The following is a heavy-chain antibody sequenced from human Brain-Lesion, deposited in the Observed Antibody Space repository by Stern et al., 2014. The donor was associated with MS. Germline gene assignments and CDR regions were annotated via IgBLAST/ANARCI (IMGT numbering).Heavy chain of an antibody. J-gene: IGHJ4*02. V-gene: IGHV4-61*02. CDR3: ARETGGYTYGDTDFFDY. CDR2: IYSSGST. D-gene: IGHD5-18*01. CDR1: GDSISSGSFY. Sequence: VQLEESGPGLVKPSQTLSLTCIVSGDSISSGSFYWNWIRQPAGKGLEWIGRIYSSGSTHYNPYLKSRVTISGDTSKNQFSLKVISMTAADTAVYYCARETGGYTYGDTDFFDYWGQGALVTVSS.